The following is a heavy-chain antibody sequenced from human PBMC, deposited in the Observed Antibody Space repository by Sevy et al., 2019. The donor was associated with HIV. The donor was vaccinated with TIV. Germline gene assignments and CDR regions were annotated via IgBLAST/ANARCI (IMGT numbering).Heavy chain of an antibody. CDR1: GYTFTGYY. J-gene: IGHJ5*02. Sequence: ASGKVSCKASGYTFTGYYMHWVRQAPGQGLEWMGWINPNSGGTNYAQKFQGRVTMTRDTSISTAYMELSRLRSDDTAVYYCARNGRLRRNWFDPWGQGTLVTVSS. V-gene: IGHV1-2*02. CDR3: ARNGRLRRNWFDP. D-gene: IGHD4-17*01. CDR2: INPNSGGT.